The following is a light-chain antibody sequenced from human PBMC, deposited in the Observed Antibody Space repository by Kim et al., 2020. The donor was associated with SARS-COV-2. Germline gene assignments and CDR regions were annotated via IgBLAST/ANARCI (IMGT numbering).Light chain of an antibody. Sequence: DIQMTQSPSSLSASVGDRVTITCQASQDINNDLNWYQQKPGKAPKLLIYDATNLQTGVALRFRGSASGTEFCVTISSLQPEDFATYYCQQHHNVPLTFGGGTKVDIK. J-gene: IGKJ4*01. CDR2: DAT. V-gene: IGKV1-33*01. CDR1: QDINND. CDR3: QQHHNVPLT.